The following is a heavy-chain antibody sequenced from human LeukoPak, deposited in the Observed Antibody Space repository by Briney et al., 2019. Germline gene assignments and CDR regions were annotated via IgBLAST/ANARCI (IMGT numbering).Heavy chain of an antibody. CDR2: VYTSGST. V-gene: IGHV4-4*07. CDR3: ARDYGEYYFDY. CDR1: GGSISSYY. Sequence: SETLSLTCTVSGGSISSYYWSWIRQPAGQGLEWIGHVYTSGSTSYNPSLKSRVTMSLDTSKNQFSLKLNSVTAADTAVYYCARDYGEYYFDYWGQGTLVTVSS. J-gene: IGHJ4*02. D-gene: IGHD4-17*01.